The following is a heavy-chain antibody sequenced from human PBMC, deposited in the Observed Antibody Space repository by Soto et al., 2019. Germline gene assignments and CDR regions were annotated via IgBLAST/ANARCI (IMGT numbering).Heavy chain of an antibody. V-gene: IGHV1-8*02. D-gene: IGHD3-10*01. J-gene: IGHJ6*02. CDR2: MNPNSGNT. CDR3: ARSPPPLLWFGELLSGGYYYYGMDV. CDR1: GYTFTGYY. Sequence: ASVKVSCKASGYTFTGYYIHWVRQATGQGLEWMGWMNPNSGNTGYAQKFQGRVTMTRNTSISTAYMELSSLRSEDTAVYYCARSPPPLLWFGELLSGGYYYYGMDVWGQGTTVTVSS.